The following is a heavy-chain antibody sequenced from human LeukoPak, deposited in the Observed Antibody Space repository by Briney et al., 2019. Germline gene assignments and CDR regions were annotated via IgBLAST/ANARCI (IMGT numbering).Heavy chain of an antibody. CDR2: INHSGST. V-gene: IGHV4-34*01. D-gene: IGHD1-1*01. Sequence: PSETLSLTCAVYGGSFSGYYWGWIRQPPGKGLEWIGEINHSGSTNYNPSLKSRVTISVDTSKNQFSLKLSSVTAADMAVYYCARGNWNPFDYWGQGTLVTVSS. CDR1: GGSFSGYY. J-gene: IGHJ4*02. CDR3: ARGNWNPFDY.